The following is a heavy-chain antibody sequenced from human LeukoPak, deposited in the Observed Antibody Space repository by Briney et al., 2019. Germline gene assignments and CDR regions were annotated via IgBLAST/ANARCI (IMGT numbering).Heavy chain of an antibody. J-gene: IGHJ5*02. V-gene: IGHV4-61*02. D-gene: IGHD2-15*01. CDR3: ARDGSRYCSGGSCYPPDP. Sequence: SETLSLTCTVSGGSISSGSYYWSWIRQPAGKGLEWIGRIYTSGSTNYNPSLKSRVTISVDTSKNQFSLKLSSVTAADTAVYYCARDGSRYCSGGSCYPPDPWGQGTLVTVSS. CDR2: IYTSGST. CDR1: GGSISSGSYY.